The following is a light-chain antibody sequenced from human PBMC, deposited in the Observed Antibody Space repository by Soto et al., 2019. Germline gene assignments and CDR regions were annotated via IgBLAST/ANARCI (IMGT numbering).Light chain of an antibody. J-gene: IGKJ2*01. V-gene: IGKV3-11*01. CDR3: XQRXNWPLYT. CDR2: DAS. CDR1: QSVSSY. Sequence: EIVLTQSPATLSLSPGERATLSCRASQSVSSYLAWYQQKPGQAPRLLIYDASNRATGIPARFSGSGSGTDFTLTISSLEPEDXXVYXXXQRXNWPLYTFGQGTKLEIK.